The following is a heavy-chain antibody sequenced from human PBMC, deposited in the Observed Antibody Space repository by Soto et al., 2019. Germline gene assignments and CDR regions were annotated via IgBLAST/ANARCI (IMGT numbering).Heavy chain of an antibody. V-gene: IGHV6-1*01. CDR1: GDSVSSNSAA. Sequence: QVQLQQSGPGLVKPSQTLSLTCAISGDSVSSNSAAWNWIRQSPSRGLEWLGRTYYRSKWYNDYAVAVKSRITITPITSKNQFYQQPHSVTPEDTAVYYCARIVTPSFSGDYAMDVWGHATTVTVSS. J-gene: IGHJ6*02. D-gene: IGHD2-21*02. CDR2: TYYRSKWYN. CDR3: ARIVTPSFSGDYAMDV.